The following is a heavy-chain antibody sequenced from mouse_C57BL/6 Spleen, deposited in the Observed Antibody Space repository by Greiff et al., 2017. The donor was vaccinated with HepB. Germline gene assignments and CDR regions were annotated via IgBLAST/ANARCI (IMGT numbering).Heavy chain of an antibody. V-gene: IGHV1-64*01. CDR3: ARDADYDSGLWYFDV. CDR2: IHPNSGST. D-gene: IGHD1-1*01. J-gene: IGHJ1*03. Sequence: QVQLQQPGAELVKPGASVKLSCKASGYTFTSYWMHWVKQRPGQGLEWIGMIHPNSGSTNYNEKFKSKATLTVDKSSSTAYMQLSSLTSEDSAVYYCARDADYDSGLWYFDVWGTGTTGTVSS. CDR1: GYTFTSYW.